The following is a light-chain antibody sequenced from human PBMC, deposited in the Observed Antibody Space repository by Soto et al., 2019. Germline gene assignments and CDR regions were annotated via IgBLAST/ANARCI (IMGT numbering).Light chain of an antibody. CDR3: QQYNNWPFT. CDR2: GAS. J-gene: IGKJ3*01. Sequence: EIVMTQSPATLSVSPGERATLSCRASQSVSSNLAWYQQKPGQAPRLLIYGASTRATGIPARFSGSGSGTDFTLTISSQQSADFAVYYCQQYNNWPFTFGPGPKVDIK. V-gene: IGKV3-15*01. CDR1: QSVSSN.